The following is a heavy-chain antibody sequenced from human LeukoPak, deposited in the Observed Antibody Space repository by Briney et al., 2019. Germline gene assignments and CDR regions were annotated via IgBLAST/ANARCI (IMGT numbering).Heavy chain of an antibody. CDR2: IYYSGDT. J-gene: IGHJ6*03. CDR1: GASISGYY. Sequence: SETLSLTCTVSGASISGYYWSWIRQPPGKGLEWIGYIYYSGDTNYNPSLKSRVTMSVDTSKNQFSLKLSSLTAADTAVYHCARYLRSSSTYYMDVWGKGTTVTVSS. D-gene: IGHD6-6*01. V-gene: IGHV4-59*01. CDR3: ARYLRSSSTYYMDV.